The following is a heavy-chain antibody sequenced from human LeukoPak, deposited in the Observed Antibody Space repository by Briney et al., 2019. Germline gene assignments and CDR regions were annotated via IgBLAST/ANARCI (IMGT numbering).Heavy chain of an antibody. Sequence: SETLSPTCTVSDGSISSNNYYWGWIRQPPGKGLEWIGSRFYTGRTYYNPSLQSRVIISVDTSKNQFSLRLSSVTAADTAVYHCARHLAVAGTSYNWFDPWGQGTQVTVSS. CDR1: DGSISSNNYY. V-gene: IGHV4-39*01. CDR3: ARHLAVAGTSYNWFDP. J-gene: IGHJ5*02. D-gene: IGHD6-19*01. CDR2: RFYTGRT.